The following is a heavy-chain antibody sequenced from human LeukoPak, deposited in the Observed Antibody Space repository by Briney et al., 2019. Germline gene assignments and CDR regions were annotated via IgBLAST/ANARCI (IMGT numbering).Heavy chain of an antibody. D-gene: IGHD3-22*01. CDR2: MNPNSGNT. V-gene: IGHV1-8*01. CDR1: EYTFTSYD. Sequence: ASVKVSCKASEYTFTSYDINWVRQATGQGLEWMGWMNPNSGNTGYAQKFQGRVTMTRNTSISTAYMELSSLRSEDTAVYCCARGRGRITMIVFSTRTQYYFDYWGQGTLVTVSS. J-gene: IGHJ4*02. CDR3: ARGRGRITMIVFSTRTQYYFDY.